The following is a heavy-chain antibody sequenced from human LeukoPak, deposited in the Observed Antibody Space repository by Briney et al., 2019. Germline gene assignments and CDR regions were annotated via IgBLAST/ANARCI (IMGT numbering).Heavy chain of an antibody. CDR1: GFTFSSYW. D-gene: IGHD1-26*01. Sequence: GGSLRLSCAASGFTFSSYWMTWVRPAPGKGREWGANIKQEGSEKYYVDSVKGRFTISRDNAKNSLYLQMNSLRAEDTAVYYCAREGSYRNWFDPWGQGTLVTVSS. J-gene: IGHJ5*02. CDR2: IKQEGSEK. CDR3: AREGSYRNWFDP. V-gene: IGHV3-7*05.